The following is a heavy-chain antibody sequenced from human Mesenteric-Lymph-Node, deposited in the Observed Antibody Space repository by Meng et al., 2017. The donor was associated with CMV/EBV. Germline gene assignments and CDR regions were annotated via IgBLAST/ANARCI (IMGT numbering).Heavy chain of an antibody. CDR2: ISNDGFST. V-gene: IGHV3-74*01. CDR1: GFSFSSNW. D-gene: IGHD6-13*01. J-gene: IGHJ4*02. Sequence: GGSLRLSCAASGFSFSSNWVHWVRQAPGKGLVWVSRISNDGFSTSYADSVKGRFTISRDNAKNTLYLQMNSLRVEDTAVYYCARARGRIAAAEDYFDYWGQGTLVTVSS. CDR3: ARARGRIAAAEDYFDY.